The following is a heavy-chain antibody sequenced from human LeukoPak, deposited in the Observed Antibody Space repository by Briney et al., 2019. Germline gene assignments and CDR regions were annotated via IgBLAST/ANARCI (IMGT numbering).Heavy chain of an antibody. D-gene: IGHD3-22*01. CDR1: GGSISSYH. CDR2: IYYSGST. V-gene: IGHV4-59*01. CDR3: ARARNYYDSSDYYEGDALDI. Sequence: SETLSLTCTVSGGSISSYHWSWIRQPPGKGLVCIGYIYYSGSTHYNPSLKSRVTISVDTSKNQFSLKLSSATAADTAVYFCARARNYYDSSDYYEGDALDIWGQGTMVTVSS. J-gene: IGHJ3*02.